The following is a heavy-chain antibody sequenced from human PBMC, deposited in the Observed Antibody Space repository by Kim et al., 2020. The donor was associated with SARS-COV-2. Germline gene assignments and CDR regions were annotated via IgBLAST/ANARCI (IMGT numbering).Heavy chain of an antibody. CDR2: IKEDGSEK. CDR1: GFTFSSYW. D-gene: IGHD5-12*01. CDR3: VRDGYSGYDRAFDI. V-gene: IGHV3-7*01. J-gene: IGHJ3*02. Sequence: GGSLRLSCADSGFTFSSYWMSWVRQAPGKGLEWVANIKEDGSEKYYVGSVKGRFTISRDNAKNSVYLQMNSLRAEDTAVYFCVRDGYSGYDRAFDIWGQGTMVTVSS.